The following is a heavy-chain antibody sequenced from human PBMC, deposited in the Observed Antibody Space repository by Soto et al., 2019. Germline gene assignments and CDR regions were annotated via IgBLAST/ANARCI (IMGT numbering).Heavy chain of an antibody. V-gene: IGHV3-23*01. CDR1: GFTFTSYA. J-gene: IGHJ4*02. CDR2: ISVSGSGGST. Sequence: PGGSLRLSCAASGFTFTSYAMSWVRRAPGTGLEWVSTISVSGSGGSTYYADSVKGRFTISRDNSKNTLYLQMNSLRAEDTAVYYCVKDAGREGKWYFDYWGQGTLVTVSS. CDR3: VKDAGREGKWYFDY. D-gene: IGHD3-10*01.